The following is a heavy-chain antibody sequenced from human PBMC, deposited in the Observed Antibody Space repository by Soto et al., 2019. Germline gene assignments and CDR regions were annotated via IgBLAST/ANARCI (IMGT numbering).Heavy chain of an antibody. CDR3: ATQTIPFTWLY. V-gene: IGHV4-4*02. Sequence: QVQLQESGPGLVKPSGPLSLTCAVSGGSISNTDWWTWVRQPPGKGLEWIAEISHSGNTNYNPSLESRVTMSLDNSKNQFSLTLTSVTAEDTAVYYCATQTIPFTWLYWGQGILVTVSS. CDR2: ISHSGNT. J-gene: IGHJ4*02. CDR1: GGSISNTDW. D-gene: IGHD2-2*02.